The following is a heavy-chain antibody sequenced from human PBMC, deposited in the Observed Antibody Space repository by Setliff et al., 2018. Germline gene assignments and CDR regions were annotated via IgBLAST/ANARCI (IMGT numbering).Heavy chain of an antibody. CDR1: GYTFTSYG. D-gene: IGHD5-18*01. J-gene: IGHJ4*02. V-gene: IGHV1-18*01. CDR2: ISAYNGNT. CDR3: ARAEDVDTDMGSPIEY. Sequence: ASVKVSCKASGYTFTSYGISWVRQAPGQGLEWMGWISAYNGNTNYAQKLQGRVTMTTDTSTSIAYMELRSLRSDDTAVYYCARAEDVDTDMGSPIEYWGQGTLVTVSS.